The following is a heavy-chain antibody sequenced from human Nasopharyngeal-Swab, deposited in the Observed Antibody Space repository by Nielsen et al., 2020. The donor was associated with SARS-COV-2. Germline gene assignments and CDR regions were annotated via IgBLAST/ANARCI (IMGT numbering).Heavy chain of an antibody. J-gene: IGHJ4*02. CDR1: GFTFSNFA. Sequence: GESLKISCSASGFTFSNFAMHWVRQAPGKGLEFVSAIDNNGGATYYGDSVKGRFTISRDNSKNTVYLQMNSLRAEDTAVYYCAKGRVPVADVWGQGTLVTVSS. CDR3: AKGRVPVADV. D-gene: IGHD6-19*01. V-gene: IGHV3-64*04. CDR2: IDNNGGAT.